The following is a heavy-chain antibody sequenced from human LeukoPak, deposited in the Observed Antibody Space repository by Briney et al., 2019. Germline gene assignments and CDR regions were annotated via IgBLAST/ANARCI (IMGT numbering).Heavy chain of an antibody. CDR2: ISSSGSTI. J-gene: IGHJ3*02. D-gene: IGHD3-10*01. Sequence: PGGSLRLSCAASGFTFSSYEMNWVRQAPGKGLEWVSYISSSGSTIYYADSVKGRFTISRDNAKNTLYLQMNSLRAEDTAVYYCALHGSGRQKDAFDIWGQGTMVTVSS. V-gene: IGHV3-48*03. CDR1: GFTFSSYE. CDR3: ALHGSGRQKDAFDI.